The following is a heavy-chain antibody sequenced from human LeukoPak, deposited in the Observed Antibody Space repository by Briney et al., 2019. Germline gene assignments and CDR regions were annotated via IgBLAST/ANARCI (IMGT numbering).Heavy chain of an antibody. Sequence: GGSLRLSCEASRFVFTNYYMSWVRQAPGKGLDWIATIAYDGDTKYYADSAEGRFTISRDNAKNSLSLQMNSLRAEDTAFYFCAKAGTYDGYKVLDSWGQGTLVTVSS. J-gene: IGHJ5*01. CDR3: AKAGTYDGYKVLDS. CDR1: RFVFTNYY. CDR2: IAYDGDTK. V-gene: IGHV3-11*01. D-gene: IGHD5-24*01.